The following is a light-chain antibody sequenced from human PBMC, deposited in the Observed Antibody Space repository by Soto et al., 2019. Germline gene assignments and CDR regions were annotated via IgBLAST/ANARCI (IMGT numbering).Light chain of an antibody. CDR3: QQSYMTPYT. CDR1: QGIRTY. Sequence: DIQMTQSPSSLSASVGDRVTITCRASQGIRTYLVWYQQRQGRAPKLLIYAASSLLSGVPSRFSGSGSGTDFTLTISSLQPEDFATYYCQQSYMTPYTFGQGTKLETK. CDR2: AAS. J-gene: IGKJ2*01. V-gene: IGKV1-39*01.